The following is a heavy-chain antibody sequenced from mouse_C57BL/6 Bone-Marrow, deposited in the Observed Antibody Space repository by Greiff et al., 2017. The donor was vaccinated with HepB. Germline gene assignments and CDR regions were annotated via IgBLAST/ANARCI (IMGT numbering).Heavy chain of an antibody. J-gene: IGHJ3*01. D-gene: IGHD3-2*01. Sequence: DVHLVESGGGLVQPKGSLKLSCAASGFSFNTYAMNWVRQAPGKGLEWVARIRSKSNNYATYYADSVKDRFTISRDDSESMLYLQMNNLKTEDTAMYYCVQTALFAYWGQGTLVTVSA. V-gene: IGHV10-1*01. CDR3: VQTALFAY. CDR2: IRSKSNNYAT. CDR1: GFSFNTYA.